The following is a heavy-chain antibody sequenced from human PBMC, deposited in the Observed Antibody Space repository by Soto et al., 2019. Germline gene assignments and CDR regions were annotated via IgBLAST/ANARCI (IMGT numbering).Heavy chain of an antibody. CDR3: ARVLRKFNTVVTPPTDSGMDV. Sequence: GESLKISCKGSGYSFTSYWIGWVRQMPGKGLEWMGIIYPGDSDTRYSPSFQGQVTISADKSISTAYLQWSSLRAEDTAVYYCARVLRKFNTVVTPPTDSGMDVGGQGTTVTVSS. CDR1: GYSFTSYW. CDR2: IYPGDSDT. J-gene: IGHJ6*02. V-gene: IGHV5-51*01. D-gene: IGHD2-21*02.